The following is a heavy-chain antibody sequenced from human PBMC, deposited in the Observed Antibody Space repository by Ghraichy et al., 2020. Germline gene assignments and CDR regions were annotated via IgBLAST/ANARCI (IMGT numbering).Heavy chain of an antibody. J-gene: IGHJ6*03. D-gene: IGHD2-2*02. Sequence: SETLSLTCAVYGGSFSGYYWSWIRQPPGKGLEWIGEINHSGSTNYNPSLKSRVTISVDTSKNQFSLKVSSVTAEDTAVYYLAEGVRDCSSTSCYTLWSYYYYMDVWGKGTTVTVSS. CDR3: AEGVRDCSSTSCYTLWSYYYYMDV. V-gene: IGHV4-34*01. CDR2: INHSGST. CDR1: GGSFSGYY.